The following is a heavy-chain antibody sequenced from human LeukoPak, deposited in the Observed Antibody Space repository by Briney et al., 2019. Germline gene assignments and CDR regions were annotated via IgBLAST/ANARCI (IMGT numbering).Heavy chain of an antibody. CDR1: GGSFSGYY. Sequence: SETLPLTCAVYGGSFSGYYWSWIRQPPGKGLEWIGEINHSGSTNYNPSLKSRVTISVDTSKNQFSLKLSSVTAADTAVYYCARGLTGYSSGSYDYWGQGTLVTVSS. CDR3: ARGLTGYSSGSYDY. V-gene: IGHV4-34*01. CDR2: INHSGST. D-gene: IGHD6-19*01. J-gene: IGHJ4*02.